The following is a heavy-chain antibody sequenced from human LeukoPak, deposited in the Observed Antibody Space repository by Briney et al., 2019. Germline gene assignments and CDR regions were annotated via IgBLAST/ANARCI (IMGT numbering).Heavy chain of an antibody. CDR2: VSSRSSYI. CDR1: GFTFSTYT. D-gene: IGHD3/OR15-3a*01. CDR3: AAGLVTPY. V-gene: IGHV3-21*01. J-gene: IGHJ4*02. Sequence: GGSLRLSCAASGFTFSTYTLNWVRQAPGKGLEWVSSVSSRSSYIYYADSVKGRFTISRDNAKNSLYLQMNSLRVEATAVYYCAAGLVTPYWGQGTLVTVSS.